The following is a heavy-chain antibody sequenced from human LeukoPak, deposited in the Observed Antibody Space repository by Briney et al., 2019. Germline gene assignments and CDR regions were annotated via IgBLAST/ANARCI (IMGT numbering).Heavy chain of an antibody. D-gene: IGHD3-22*01. J-gene: IGHJ4*02. V-gene: IGHV3-30*18. CDR1: GFTFSSYG. CDR3: AKNLYDSSGYYPLDY. Sequence: PGRSLRLSCAASGFTFSSYGMHWVRQAPGKGLEWVAVIWYGGSNKYYADSVKGRFTISRDNSKNTLYLQMNSLRAEDTAVYYCAKNLYDSSGYYPLDYWGQGTLVTVSS. CDR2: IWYGGSNK.